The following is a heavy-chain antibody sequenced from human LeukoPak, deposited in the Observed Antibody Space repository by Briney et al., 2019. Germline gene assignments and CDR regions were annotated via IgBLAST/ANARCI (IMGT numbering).Heavy chain of an antibody. Sequence: GGSLRLSCAASGFTFSSHGMHWVRQAPGKGLEWVAFIQYDGSNKYYADSVKGRFTISRDNSKNTLYLQMNSLRAEDTAVYYCAKDYSKTSYYGSGTYYRPNWFDPWGQGTLVTVSS. CDR3: AKDYSKTSYYGSGTYYRPNWFDP. D-gene: IGHD3-10*01. CDR1: GFTFSSHG. V-gene: IGHV3-30*02. CDR2: IQYDGSNK. J-gene: IGHJ5*02.